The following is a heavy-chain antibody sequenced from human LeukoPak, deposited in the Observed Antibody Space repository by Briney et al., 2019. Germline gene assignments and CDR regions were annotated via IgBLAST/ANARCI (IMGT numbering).Heavy chain of an antibody. CDR1: QFTFSSYA. CDR3: ARDPWPYSISWGIDY. CDR2: ISYDGSNK. D-gene: IGHD6-13*01. Sequence: GGSLRLSCEASQFTFSSYALHWVRQAPGKGLEWVAIISYDGSNKYHADSVKGRFTISRDSSKNTLYLEMNSLRAEDTAVYYCARDPWPYSISWGIDYWGQGTLLTVSS. J-gene: IGHJ4*02. V-gene: IGHV3-30*04.